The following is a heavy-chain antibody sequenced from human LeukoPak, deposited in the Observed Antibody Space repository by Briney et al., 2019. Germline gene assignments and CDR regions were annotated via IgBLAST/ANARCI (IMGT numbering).Heavy chain of an antibody. CDR2: ISGSGGST. J-gene: IGHJ3*02. D-gene: IGHD3-22*01. V-gene: IGHV3-23*01. CDR1: GFTFSSYA. CDR3: AKDPQYYYDSSGYYYAGAFAFDI. Sequence: QSGGSLRLSCAASGFTFSSYAMSWVRQAPGKGLEWVSAISGSGGSTYYADSVKGRFTISRDNSKNTLYLQMNSLRAEDTAVYYCAKDPQYYYDSSGYYYAGAFAFDIWGQGTMVTVSS.